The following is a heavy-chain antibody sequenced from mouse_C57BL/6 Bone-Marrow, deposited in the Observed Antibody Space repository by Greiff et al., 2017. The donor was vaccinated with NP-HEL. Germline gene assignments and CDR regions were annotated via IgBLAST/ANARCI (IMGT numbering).Heavy chain of an antibody. CDR2: IHPNSGST. J-gene: IGHJ3*01. V-gene: IGHV1-64*01. Sequence: VQLQQPGAELVKPGASVKLSCKACGYTFTSYWMHWVKQRPGQGLEWIGMIHPNSGSTNYNEKFKSKATLTVDKSSSTAYMQLSSLTSEDSAVYYCARGGYYAWFAYWGQGTLVTVSA. CDR1: GYTFTSYW. CDR3: ARGGYYAWFAY. D-gene: IGHD2-3*01.